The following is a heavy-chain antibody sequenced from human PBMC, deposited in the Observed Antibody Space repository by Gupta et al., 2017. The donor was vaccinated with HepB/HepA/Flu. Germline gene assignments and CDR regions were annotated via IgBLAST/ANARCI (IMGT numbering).Heavy chain of an antibody. CDR1: GFPLRSFG. V-gene: IGHV3-30*18. D-gene: IGHD3-10*01. CDR2: ISYDGSNK. CDR3: AKVSMVTEYYYYYGMDV. J-gene: IGHJ6*02. Sequence: QVQLVESGGGVVQHGRSLRLSWAASGFPLRSFGMHWGRQGPGKGLEWVAVISYDGSNKYYADSVKGRFTISRDNSKNTLYLQMNSLRAEDTAVYYCAKVSMVTEYYYYYGMDVWGQGTTVTVSS.